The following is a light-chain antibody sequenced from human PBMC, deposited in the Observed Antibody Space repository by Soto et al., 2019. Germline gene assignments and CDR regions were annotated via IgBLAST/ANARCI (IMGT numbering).Light chain of an antibody. J-gene: IGLJ1*01. V-gene: IGLV2-18*02. CDR1: SSDVGSYNR. CDR3: NSYTSSNTYV. CDR2: EVS. Sequence: QSVLTQPPSVSGSPGQSVTISCTGTSSDVGSYNRVSWYQQPPGTAPKLMIYEVSNRPSGVPDRFPGSKSGNTASLTISGLQPEDEADYYCNSYTSSNTYVFGTGTKVTVL.